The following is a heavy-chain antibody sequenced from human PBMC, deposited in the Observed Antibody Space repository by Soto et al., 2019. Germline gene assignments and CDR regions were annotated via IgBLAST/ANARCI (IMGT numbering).Heavy chain of an antibody. V-gene: IGHV3-7*04. CDR2: MNPDGSEK. CDR3: TRDLNHDCGP. Sequence: EVHLVESGGGLVQPGGSLRLSCAASGFTFSDYWMTWVRQAPGKGLEGVANMNPDGSEKYYVDSVKGRFTISRDNDKNSLYLQMNSLRGEDAAVYYCTRDLNHDCGPWGQGTHVIVSS. D-gene: IGHD2-21*01. CDR1: GFTFSDYW. J-gene: IGHJ5*02.